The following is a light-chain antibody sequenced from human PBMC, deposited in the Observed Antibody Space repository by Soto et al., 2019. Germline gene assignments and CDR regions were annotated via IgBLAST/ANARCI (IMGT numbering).Light chain of an antibody. V-gene: IGKV3-15*01. CDR1: QSVSSN. J-gene: IGKJ1*01. CDR3: QQYNNWPQT. Sequence: EIVRTQSPATLSVSPGERATLSCMASQSVSSNLAWYQQKPGQAPRLLIYGASTRATGIPARFSGSGSGTEFTLTISSLQSEDFAVYYCQQYNNWPQTFGQGTKVEIK. CDR2: GAS.